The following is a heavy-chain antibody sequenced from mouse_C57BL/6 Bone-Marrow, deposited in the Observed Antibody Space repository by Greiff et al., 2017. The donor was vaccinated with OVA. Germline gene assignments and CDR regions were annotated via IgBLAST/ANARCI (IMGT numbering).Heavy chain of an antibody. V-gene: IGHV5-4*03. CDR2: ISDGGSYT. D-gene: IGHD1-1*01. J-gene: IGHJ3*01. Sequence: EVKLMESGGGLVKPGGSLKLSCAASGFTFSSYAMSWVRKTPEKRLEWVATISDGGSYTYYPDNVKGRFTISRDNAKNNLYLQMSHLKSEDTAMYYCARYGSSSWFAYWGQGTLVTVSA. CDR1: GFTFSSYA. CDR3: ARYGSSSWFAY.